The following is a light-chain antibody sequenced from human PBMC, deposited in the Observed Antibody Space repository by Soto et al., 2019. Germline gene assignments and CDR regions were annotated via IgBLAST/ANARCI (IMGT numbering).Light chain of an antibody. CDR1: QSISSY. Sequence: DIQMAQSPSSLSASVGDRVTITCRASQSISSYLNWYQQKPGKAPKLLIYAASSLQSGVPSRFSGSGSGTDFSLTISILQPEDFATYYCQQSYSTHPTFGQGTRVEIK. J-gene: IGKJ1*01. CDR2: AAS. V-gene: IGKV1-39*01. CDR3: QQSYSTHPT.